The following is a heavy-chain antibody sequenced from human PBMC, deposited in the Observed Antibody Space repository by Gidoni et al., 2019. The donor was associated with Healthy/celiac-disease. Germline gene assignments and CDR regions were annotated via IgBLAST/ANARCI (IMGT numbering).Heavy chain of an antibody. V-gene: IGHV4-59*01. CDR2: IYYSGST. Sequence: QVQLQESGPGLVKPSETLSLTCTVSGGSISSYYWSWIRQPPGKGLEWIGYIYYSGSTNYNPSLKSRVTISVDTSKNQFSLKLSSVTAADTAVYYCARVPYNWNDAEGLSYGMDVWGQGTTVTVSS. J-gene: IGHJ6*02. CDR1: GGSISSYY. D-gene: IGHD1-20*01. CDR3: ARVPYNWNDAEGLSYGMDV.